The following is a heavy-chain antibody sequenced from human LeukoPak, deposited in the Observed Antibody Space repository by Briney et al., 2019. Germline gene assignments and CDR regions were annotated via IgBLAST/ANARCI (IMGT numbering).Heavy chain of an antibody. CDR1: GFIFSNYG. D-gene: IGHD2-21*02. Sequence: GGSLRLSCAASGFIFSNYGMNWVRQAPRKGLEWVSAISASGITTNSADSVRGRCSTSRDNSKSTLYLQIYSLRREDRAVYYCAKGRGDWLGHYFDDWGQGALVSVSS. CDR2: ISASGITT. J-gene: IGHJ4*02. CDR3: AKGRGDWLGHYFDD. V-gene: IGHV3-23*01.